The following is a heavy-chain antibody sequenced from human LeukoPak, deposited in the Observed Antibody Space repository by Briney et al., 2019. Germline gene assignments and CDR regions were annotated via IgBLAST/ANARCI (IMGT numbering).Heavy chain of an antibody. D-gene: IGHD3-3*01. V-gene: IGHV3-30-3*01. CDR3: AGAGASGYFDY. CDR2: ISYDGSNK. Sequence: GGSLRLSCAASGFTFSSYAMHWVRQAPGKGLEWVAVISYDGSNKYYADSVKGRFTISRDNSKNTLYLQMNGLRAEDTAVYYCAGAGASGYFDYWGQGTLVTVSS. J-gene: IGHJ4*02. CDR1: GFTFSSYA.